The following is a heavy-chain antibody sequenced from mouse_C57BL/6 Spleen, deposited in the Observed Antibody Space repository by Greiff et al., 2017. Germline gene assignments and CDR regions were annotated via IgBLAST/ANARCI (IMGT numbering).Heavy chain of an antibody. J-gene: IGHJ4*01. CDR1: GFTFSDFY. V-gene: IGHV7-1*01. CDR2: SRNKANDYTT. Sequence: EVMLVESGGGLVQSGRSLRLSCATSGFTFSDFYMEWVRQAPGKGLEWIAASRNKANDYTTEYSASVKGRFIVSRDTSQSILYLQMNALRAEDTAIYYCAGDAGDDYDRDYYAMDYWGQGTSVTVSS. D-gene: IGHD2-4*01. CDR3: AGDAGDDYDRDYYAMDY.